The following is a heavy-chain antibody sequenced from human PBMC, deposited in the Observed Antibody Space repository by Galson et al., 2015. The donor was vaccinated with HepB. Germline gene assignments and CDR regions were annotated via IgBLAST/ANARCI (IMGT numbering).Heavy chain of an antibody. CDR3: ARGRGSGWSFDY. CDR1: GYTFSSYR. V-gene: IGHV1-18*01. J-gene: IGHJ4*02. Sequence: SVKVSCKASGYTFSSYRISWVRQAPGQGLEWMRWISAYIGSTKYAQKFQGRVTMTTDTSTTATYMEVTSLRSDDTAIYYCARGRGSGWSFDYWGQGTLVTVSS. D-gene: IGHD6-19*01. CDR2: ISAYIGST.